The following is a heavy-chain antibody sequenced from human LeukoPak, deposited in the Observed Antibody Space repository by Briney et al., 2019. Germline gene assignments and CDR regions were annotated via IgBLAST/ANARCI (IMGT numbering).Heavy chain of an antibody. D-gene: IGHD1-26*01. J-gene: IGHJ5*02. CDR1: GDSITSGDYY. CDR2: MHYTGNT. Sequence: PSETLALTCTVSGDSITSGDYYWTWIRQPPGKGLEWVAYMHYTGNTYYNSSLKSRLTISVDTSKHQFSLRLSFVTAADTAMYYCARHLSGSSWFDPWGQGTLVTVSS. V-gene: IGHV4-30-4*08. CDR3: ARHLSGSSWFDP.